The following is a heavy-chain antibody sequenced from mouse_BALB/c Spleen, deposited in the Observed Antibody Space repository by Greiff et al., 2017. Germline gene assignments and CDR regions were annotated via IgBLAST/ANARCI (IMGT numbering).Heavy chain of an antibody. V-gene: IGHV1-67*01. Sequence: QVQLQQSGPELVRPGVSVKISCKGSGYTFTDYAMHWVKQSHAKSLEWIGVISTYYGNTNYNQKFKGKATMTVDKSSSTAYMELARLTSEDSAIYYCARLCTEVADYWGQGTTLTVSS. CDR3: ARLCTEVADY. D-gene: IGHD1-1*01. J-gene: IGHJ2*01. CDR1: GYTFTDYA. CDR2: ISTYYGNT.